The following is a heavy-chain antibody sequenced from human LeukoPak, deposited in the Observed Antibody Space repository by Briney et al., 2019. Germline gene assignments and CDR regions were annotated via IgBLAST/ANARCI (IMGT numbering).Heavy chain of an antibody. CDR2: IDGSGGST. CDR1: GFTFGNYA. CDR3: AKDPNDSSGYYSHFDY. J-gene: IGHJ4*02. Sequence: PGGSLRLSCAASGFTFGNYAMSWVRQAPGKGLEWVSAIDGSGGSTYYADSVKGRFTISRDNSKNTLYLQMNSLRAEDTAVYYCAKDPNDSSGYYSHFDYWGQGTLVTVSS. V-gene: IGHV3-23*01. D-gene: IGHD3-22*01.